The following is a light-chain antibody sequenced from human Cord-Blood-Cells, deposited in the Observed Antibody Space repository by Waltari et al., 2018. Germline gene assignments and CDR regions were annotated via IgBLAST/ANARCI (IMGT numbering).Light chain of an antibody. V-gene: IGKV3-11*01. Sequence: EIVLTQSPATLSLSPGERATLSCRASQSVSSYLAWYQQKPGQAPRLLIYHVSNRATGSPARFSGSGSGTDFTLTISSLEPEDFAVYYCQQRSNWPWTFGQGTKVEIK. CDR3: QQRSNWPWT. J-gene: IGKJ1*01. CDR2: HVS. CDR1: QSVSSY.